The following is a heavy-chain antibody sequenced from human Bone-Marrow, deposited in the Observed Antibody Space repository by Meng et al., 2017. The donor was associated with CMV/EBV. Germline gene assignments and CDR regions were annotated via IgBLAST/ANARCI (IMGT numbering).Heavy chain of an antibody. CDR3: ARVITMIVVGFYYYGMDV. Sequence: GESLKISCAASGFTVSSNYMSWVRQAPGKGLEWVSVIYSGGSTYYADSVKGRFTISRDNSKNTLYLQMNSLRAEDTAVYYCARVITMIVVGFYYYGMDVWAQGTTATFSS. J-gene: IGHJ6*02. V-gene: IGHV3-66*02. CDR1: GFTVSSNY. CDR2: IYSGGST. D-gene: IGHD3-22*01.